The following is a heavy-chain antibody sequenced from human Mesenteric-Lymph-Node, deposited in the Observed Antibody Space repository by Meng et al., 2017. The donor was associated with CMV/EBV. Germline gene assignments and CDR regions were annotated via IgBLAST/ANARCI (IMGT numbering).Heavy chain of an antibody. V-gene: IGHV3-74*01. Sequence: GESLKISCVASGFTFDDYDMHWVRQVPGKGLVWVSRINSDGSSTSYADSVKGRFTISRDNAKNTLYLQMNSLRAEDTAVYYCARDSSWELDYFDYWGQGTLVTVSS. CDR1: GFTFDDYD. CDR3: ARDSSWELDYFDY. CDR2: INSDGSST. D-gene: IGHD1-26*01. J-gene: IGHJ4*02.